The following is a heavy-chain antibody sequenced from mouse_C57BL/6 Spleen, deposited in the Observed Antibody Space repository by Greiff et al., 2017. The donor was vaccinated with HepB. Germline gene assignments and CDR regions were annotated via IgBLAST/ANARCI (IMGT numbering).Heavy chain of an antibody. J-gene: IGHJ2*01. V-gene: IGHV1-55*01. Sequence: QVQLKQPGAELVKPGASVKMSCKASGYTFTSYWITWVKQRPGQGLEWIGDIYPGSGSTNYNEKFKSKATLTVDTSSSTAYMQLSSLTSEDSAVYYCARRNSEDGYYVGYWGQGTTLTVSS. D-gene: IGHD2-3*01. CDR1: GYTFTSYW. CDR2: IYPGSGST. CDR3: ARRNSEDGYYVGY.